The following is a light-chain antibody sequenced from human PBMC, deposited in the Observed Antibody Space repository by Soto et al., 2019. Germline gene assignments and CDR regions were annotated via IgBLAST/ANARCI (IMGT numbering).Light chain of an antibody. J-gene: IGKJ5*01. Sequence: EIVLPQSPGTLSLSPGERATLSCRASQSVANSHVAWYQQRRGLPPRLLIYGASNRATGIPDRFSGSGSGADFTLTISRLEPEDFAVYFCQQYGNSPPGTFGRGTRLEIK. CDR2: GAS. V-gene: IGKV3-20*01. CDR3: QQYGNSPPGT. CDR1: QSVANSH.